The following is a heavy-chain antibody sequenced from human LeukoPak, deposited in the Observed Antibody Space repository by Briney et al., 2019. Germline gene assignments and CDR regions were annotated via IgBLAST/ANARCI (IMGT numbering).Heavy chain of an antibody. CDR1: VYTFIEYF. CDR3: ARAVSGTLGGAFDI. CDR2: INPNSGVT. Sequence: ASVRVSYKCSVYTFIEYFVHWMRQTPGQGGGGLGWINPNSGVTRYTQQFQGRVTLTRDTAAYMELSSLKSDDTAVYYCARAVSGTLGGAFDIWGQGTAVTVSS. J-gene: IGHJ3*02. D-gene: IGHD1-7*01. V-gene: IGHV1-2*02.